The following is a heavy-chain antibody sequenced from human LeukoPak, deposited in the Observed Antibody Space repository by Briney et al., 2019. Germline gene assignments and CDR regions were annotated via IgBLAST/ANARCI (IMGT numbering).Heavy chain of an antibody. V-gene: IGHV4-34*01. D-gene: IGHD2-15*01. Sequence: SETLSLTCAVYGGSFSGYYWSWIRQPPGKGLEWIGEINHSGSTNYNPSLKSRVTISVDTSKNQFSLKLSSVTAADTAVYYCARFRRTNSRYCSGGSCHSHFDYWGQGTLVTVSS. CDR2: INHSGST. CDR3: ARFRRTNSRYCSGGSCHSHFDY. CDR1: GGSFSGYY. J-gene: IGHJ4*02.